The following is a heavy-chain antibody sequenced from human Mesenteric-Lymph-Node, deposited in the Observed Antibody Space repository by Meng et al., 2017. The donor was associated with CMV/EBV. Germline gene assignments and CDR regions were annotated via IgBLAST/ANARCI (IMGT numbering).Heavy chain of an antibody. CDR2: IYYSGST. D-gene: IGHD2-2*01. V-gene: IGHV4-59*08. CDR1: GGSIGTYY. CDR3: ASIYCSSTSCPKYNWFDP. Sequence: GSLRLSCTVSGGSIGTYYWSWIRQPPGKGLEWIGYIYYSGSTNYNPSLKSRVNISVVASKNQFSLNLTSVTAADTAVYYCASIYCSSTSCPKYNWFDPWGQGTLVTVSS. J-gene: IGHJ5*02.